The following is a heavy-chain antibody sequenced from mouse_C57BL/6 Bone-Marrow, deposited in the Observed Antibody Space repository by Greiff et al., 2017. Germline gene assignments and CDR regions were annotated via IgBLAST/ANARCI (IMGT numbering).Heavy chain of an antibody. V-gene: IGHV1-81*01. CDR3: ARSDRRGAMDY. CDR2: IYPRSGNT. CDR1: GYTFTSYG. Sequence: SGAELARPGASVKLSCKASGYTFTSYGISWVKQRTGQGLEWIGEIYPRSGNTYYNEKFKGKATLTADKSSSTAYMELRSLTPEDSAVYFCARSDRRGAMDYWGQGTSVTVSS. J-gene: IGHJ4*01.